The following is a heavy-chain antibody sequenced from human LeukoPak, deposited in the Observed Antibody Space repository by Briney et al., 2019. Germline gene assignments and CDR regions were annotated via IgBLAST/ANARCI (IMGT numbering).Heavy chain of an antibody. CDR3: ARVSYCEEGWFDP. CDR2: IYYSGST. Sequence: LRLSCAASGFTFSSYSMNWVRQHPGKGLEWIGYIYYSGSTYYNPSLKSRVTISVDTSKNQFSLKLSSVTAADTAVYYCARVSYCEEGWFDPWGQGTLVTVSS. J-gene: IGHJ5*02. D-gene: IGHD3-22*01. V-gene: IGHV4-31*02. CDR1: GFTFSSYS.